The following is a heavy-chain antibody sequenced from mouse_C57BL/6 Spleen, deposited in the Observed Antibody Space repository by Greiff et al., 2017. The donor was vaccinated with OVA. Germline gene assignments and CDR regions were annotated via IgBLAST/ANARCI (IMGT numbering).Heavy chain of an antibody. CDR2: ISYSGST. V-gene: IGHV3-8*01. Sequence: VQLKQSGPGLAKPSQTLSLTCSVTGYSITSDYWNWIRKFPGNKLEYMGYISYSGSTYYNPSLKSRISITRDTSKNQYYLQLNSVTTEDTATYYCASSYGSSYGAMDYWGQGTSVTVSS. CDR3: ASSYGSSYGAMDY. D-gene: IGHD1-1*01. J-gene: IGHJ4*01. CDR1: GYSITSDY.